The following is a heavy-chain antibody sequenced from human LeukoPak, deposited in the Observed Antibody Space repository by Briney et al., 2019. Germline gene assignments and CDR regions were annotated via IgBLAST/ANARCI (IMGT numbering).Heavy chain of an antibody. CDR2: INEDGRVT. CDR3: VKDFGGNSDY. V-gene: IGHV3-74*01. Sequence: GRSLRLSCAASRFNVNNYWMHWVRQDPGKGLVWVSRINEDGRVTSYAGSVRGRFTISRDSVENTLHLQMNSLRAEDTAVYYCVKDFGGNSDYWGQGTLVTVSS. CDR1: RFNVNNYW. D-gene: IGHD4-23*01. J-gene: IGHJ4*02.